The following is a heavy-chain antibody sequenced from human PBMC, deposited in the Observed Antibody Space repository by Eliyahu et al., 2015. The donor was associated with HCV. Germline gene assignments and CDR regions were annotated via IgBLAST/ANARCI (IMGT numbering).Heavy chain of an antibody. J-gene: IGHJ5*02. CDR1: GDSISDXY. V-gene: IGHV4-4*07. D-gene: IGHD1-26*01. CDR3: ARDQWEGNWFDP. CDR2: VYISGTT. Sequence: QVQLQESGPGLVKPSETLSLTRTVSGDSISDXYWSWIRQPAGKGLEWIGRVYISGTTNYNPSLESRVTMSIDTSKNQFSLKLSSVTAADTAVYSCARDQWEGNWFDPWGQGTLVTVSS.